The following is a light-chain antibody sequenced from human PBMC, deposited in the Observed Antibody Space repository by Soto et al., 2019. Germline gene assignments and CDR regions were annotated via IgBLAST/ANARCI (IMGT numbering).Light chain of an antibody. CDR3: TSYTSSRTPYV. Sequence: QSALTQPASVSGSPGQSITISCTGTSSDVGGYNYVCWYQQHPGKAPKLMIYDVRNRASGASNRFSGSKSGNTASLTISGLQAEDEADYYCTSYTSSRTPYVFGTGTKLTVL. V-gene: IGLV2-14*01. J-gene: IGLJ1*01. CDR1: SSDVGGYNY. CDR2: DVR.